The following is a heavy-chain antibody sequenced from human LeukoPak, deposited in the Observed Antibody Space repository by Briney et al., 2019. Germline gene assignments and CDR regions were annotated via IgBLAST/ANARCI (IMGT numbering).Heavy chain of an antibody. D-gene: IGHD3-3*01. J-gene: IGHJ3*02. CDR2: IYHSGST. V-gene: IGHV4-4*02. CDR3: ARELTAAPITRHVGFDI. Sequence: SETLSLTCAVSGGSISSSNWWSWVRQPPGKGLEWIGEIYHSGSTNYNPSLKSRVTISVDKSKNQFSLELSSVTAADTAVYYCARELTAAPITRHVGFDIWGQGTMVTVSS. CDR1: GGSISSSNW.